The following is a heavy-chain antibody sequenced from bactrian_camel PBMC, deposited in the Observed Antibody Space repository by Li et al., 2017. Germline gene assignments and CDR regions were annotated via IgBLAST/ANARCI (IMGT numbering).Heavy chain of an antibody. CDR1: GILFSSRDDNSD. D-gene: IGHD6*01. J-gene: IGHJ4*01. CDR2: INSWDGTT. V-gene: IGHV3S40*01. Sequence: QLVESGGGLVQPGGSLKLSSVASGILFSSRDDNSDMSWVRQSPGKGLEWVSSINSWDGTTYYADSVKGRFTCTRDNAKNTLYLQMNSLKTEDTAVYYCATFSRVNGWYTSWGQGTQVTVS. CDR3: ATFSRVNGWYTS.